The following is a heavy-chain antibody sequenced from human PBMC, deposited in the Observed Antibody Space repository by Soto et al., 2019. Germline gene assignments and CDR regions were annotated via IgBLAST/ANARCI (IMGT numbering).Heavy chain of an antibody. CDR3: ASQGLRFLEWSFDY. J-gene: IGHJ4*02. CDR2: ISYDGSNK. D-gene: IGHD3-3*01. V-gene: IGHV3-30-3*01. CDR1: GFTFSSYA. Sequence: QVQLVESGGGVVQPGRSLRLSCAASGFTFSSYAMHWVRQAPGKGLEWVAVISYDGSNKYYADSVKGRFTISRDNSKNTLYLQMNSLRAEDTAVYYCASQGLRFLEWSFDYWCQGTLVTVSS.